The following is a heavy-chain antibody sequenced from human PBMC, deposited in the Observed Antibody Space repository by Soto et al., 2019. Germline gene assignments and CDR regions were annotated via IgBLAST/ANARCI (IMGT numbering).Heavy chain of an antibody. CDR3: ATQEVGGSYVYTFDP. J-gene: IGHJ5*02. Sequence: SETLSLTCTVSGGSISSTTYYWGWMRQPPGKGLEWIGSIYYSGSTYYNPSLKSRVTISVDTSKNQFSLKLSSVTAADTAVYYCATQEVGGSYVYTFDPWGQGTLVTVSS. CDR2: IYYSGST. D-gene: IGHD1-26*01. V-gene: IGHV4-39*01. CDR1: GGSISSTTYY.